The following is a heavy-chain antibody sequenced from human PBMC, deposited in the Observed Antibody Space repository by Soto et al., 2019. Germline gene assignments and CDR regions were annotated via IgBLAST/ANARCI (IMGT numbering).Heavy chain of an antibody. CDR1: GFTFSSYA. V-gene: IGHV3-30-3*01. D-gene: IGHD6-13*01. CDR3: AREMAVGIAAAGAIDY. CDR2: ISYDGSNK. Sequence: SLRLSCAASGFTFSSYAMHWVRQAPGKGLEWVAVISYDGSNKYYADSVKGRFTISRDNSKNTLYLQMNSLRAEDTAVYYCAREMAVGIAAAGAIDYWGQGTLVTVSS. J-gene: IGHJ4*02.